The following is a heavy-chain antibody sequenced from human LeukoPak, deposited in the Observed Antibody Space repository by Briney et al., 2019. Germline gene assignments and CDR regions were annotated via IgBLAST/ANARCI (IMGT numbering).Heavy chain of an antibody. V-gene: IGHV4-59*08. J-gene: IGHJ4*02. CDR1: GGSISSYH. Sequence: PSETLSLTCTVSGGSISSYHWNWIRQPPGKGLEWIGYIFSTGSTNYNPSLKSRVTISLDTSKSQFSLRLTSVAAADTAVYYSARRYGSGTYDKFDYWGQGTLVTVSS. CDR3: ARRYGSGTYDKFDY. D-gene: IGHD3-10*01. CDR2: IFSTGST.